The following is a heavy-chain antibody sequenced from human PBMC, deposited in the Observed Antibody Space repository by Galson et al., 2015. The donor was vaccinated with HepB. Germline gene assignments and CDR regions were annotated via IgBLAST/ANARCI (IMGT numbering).Heavy chain of an antibody. CDR1: GYTFAGYY. CDR3: ARDRGFEGLQN. V-gene: IGHV1-2*06. D-gene: IGHD4-11*01. CDR2: INPNGGDT. J-gene: IGHJ4*02. Sequence: SGYTFAGYYMHWMRQAPGQGLEWMGRINPNGGDTNYAHKFQGRVTLTSDTSISTAYMELTRLRSDYTAVYYCARDRGFEGLQNGGQGTLVIVSS.